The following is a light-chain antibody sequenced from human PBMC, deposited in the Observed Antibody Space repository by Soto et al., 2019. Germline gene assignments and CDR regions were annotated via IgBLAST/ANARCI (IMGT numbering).Light chain of an antibody. V-gene: IGKV4-1*01. CDR3: QQYYSTPLT. Sequence: DIVMTQSPDSLAVSLGERATINCKSSQSVLSSSNNKNYLAWYQQKPGQPPKLLIYWASTRESGVPDRFSGSWSGTDFTLAISSLQAADVAVYYCQQYYSTPLTFGPGTKVDIK. CDR2: WAS. J-gene: IGKJ3*01. CDR1: QSVLSSSNNKNY.